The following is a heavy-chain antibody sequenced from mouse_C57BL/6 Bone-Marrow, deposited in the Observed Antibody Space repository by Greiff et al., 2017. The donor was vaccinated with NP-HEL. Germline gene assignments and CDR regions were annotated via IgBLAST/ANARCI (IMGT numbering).Heavy chain of an antibody. Sequence: EVQLQQSGPELVKPGASVKISCKASGYTFTDYYMNWVKQSHGKSLEWIGDINPNNGGTSYNQKFKGKATLTVDKSSSTAYMELRSLTSEDSAVYYCARPLITTVVEGFAYWGQGTLVTVSA. D-gene: IGHD1-1*01. CDR2: INPNNGGT. J-gene: IGHJ3*01. V-gene: IGHV1-26*01. CDR3: ARPLITTVVEGFAY. CDR1: GYTFTDYY.